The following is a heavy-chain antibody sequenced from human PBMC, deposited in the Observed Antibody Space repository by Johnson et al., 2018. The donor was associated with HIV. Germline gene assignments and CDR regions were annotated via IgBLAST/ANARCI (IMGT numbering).Heavy chain of an antibody. Sequence: VQLVESGGGLVKPGGSLRLSCAASGFTFSNYWMSWVRQAPGKGLEWVANIKEDGSEKYYVDSLKGRFTISRDNSKNTLYLQMNSLRAEDTAVYHCARARYCSSISCYDAFDIWGQGTMVTVSS. D-gene: IGHD2-2*01. J-gene: IGHJ3*02. CDR1: GFTFSNYW. CDR2: IKEDGSEK. CDR3: ARARYCSSISCYDAFDI. V-gene: IGHV3-7*02.